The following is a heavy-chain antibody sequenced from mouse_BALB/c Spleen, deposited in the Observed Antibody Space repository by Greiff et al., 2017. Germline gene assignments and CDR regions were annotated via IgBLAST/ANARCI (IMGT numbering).Heavy chain of an antibody. V-gene: IGHV1-54*01. CDR3: ALSGWFAY. J-gene: IGHJ3*01. CDR2: INPGSGGT. Sequence: QVQLQQSGAELVRPGTSVKVSCKASGYAFTNYLIEWVKQRPGQGLEWIGVINPGSGGTNYNEKFKGKATLTADKSSSTAYMQLSSLTSDDSAVYFCALSGWFAYWGQGTLVTVSA. CDR1: GYAFTNYL.